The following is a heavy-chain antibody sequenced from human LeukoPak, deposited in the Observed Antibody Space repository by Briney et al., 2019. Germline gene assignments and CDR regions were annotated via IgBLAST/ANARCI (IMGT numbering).Heavy chain of an antibody. CDR3: ARQRCGGDCYSGAFDI. CDR2: ISSSRSYI. D-gene: IGHD2-21*02. V-gene: IGHV3-21*01. J-gene: IGHJ3*02. Sequence: GGSLRLSCAASGFTFSSYSMNWVRQAPGKGLEWVSFISSSRSYIYDADSVKGRFTVSRDNAKNSLYLQMNSLRAEDTALYYCARQRCGGDCYSGAFDIWGQGTMVTVSS. CDR1: GFTFSSYS.